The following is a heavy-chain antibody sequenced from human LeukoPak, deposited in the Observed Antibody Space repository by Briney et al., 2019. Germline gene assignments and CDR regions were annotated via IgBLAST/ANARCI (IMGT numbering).Heavy chain of an antibody. Sequence: GGSLRLSCAASGFIFSTYGIGWVRQAPGKGLEWVSYISGNGAYTLYADSVKGRFTISRDNSRNTLDRQMDSLRAEDTAVYYCARLFCGWSSPTPTKQYYFDYWGQGTLVTVSS. J-gene: IGHJ4*02. CDR1: GFIFSTYG. CDR3: ARLFCGWSSPTPTKQYYFDY. CDR2: ISGNGAYT. D-gene: IGHD6-19*01. V-gene: IGHV3-23*01.